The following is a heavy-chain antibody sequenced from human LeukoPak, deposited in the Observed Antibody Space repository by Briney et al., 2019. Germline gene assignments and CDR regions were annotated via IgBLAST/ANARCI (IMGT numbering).Heavy chain of an antibody. J-gene: IGHJ5*02. CDR3: ANYYDSSGPLA. CDR2: ISGSGGST. V-gene: IGHV3-23*01. D-gene: IGHD3-22*01. Sequence: GGSLRLSCVASGFSFSNSAMRWVRQAPGKGLEWVSAISGSGGSTYYADSVKGRFTISRDNSKNTLYLQMNSLRAEDTAVYYCANYYDSSGPLAWGQGTLVTVSS. CDR1: GFSFSNSA.